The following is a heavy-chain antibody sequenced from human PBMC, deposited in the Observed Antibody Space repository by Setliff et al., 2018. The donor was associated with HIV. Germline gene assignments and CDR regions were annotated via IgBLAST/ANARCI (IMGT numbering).Heavy chain of an antibody. Sequence: NPSETLSLTCAVYGGSFSGYYWSWIRQPPGKGLEWIGSVSYSGSTLYNPSLKSRVTISVDTSKNHFSLNLSSVTAADTAVYYCAREKNDYNNYYFDYWGQGTLVTVSS. D-gene: IGHD4-4*01. V-gene: IGHV4-34*11. CDR3: AREKNDYNNYYFDY. J-gene: IGHJ4*02. CDR1: GGSFSGYY. CDR2: VSYSGST.